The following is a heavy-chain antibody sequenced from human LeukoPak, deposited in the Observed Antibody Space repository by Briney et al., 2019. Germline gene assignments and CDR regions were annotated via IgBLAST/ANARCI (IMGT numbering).Heavy chain of an antibody. CDR3: TTDYYSSMIPRR. CDR2: IWYDGSNK. J-gene: IGHJ4*02. D-gene: IGHD3-10*01. Sequence: GGSLRLSCAASGFTFSSYGMHWVRQAPGKGLEWVAVIWYDGSNKYYADSVKGRFTISRDNSKNTLYLQMNSLRAEDTAVYYCTTDYYSSMIPRRGGQGTLVTVSS. CDR1: GFTFSSYG. V-gene: IGHV3-33*01.